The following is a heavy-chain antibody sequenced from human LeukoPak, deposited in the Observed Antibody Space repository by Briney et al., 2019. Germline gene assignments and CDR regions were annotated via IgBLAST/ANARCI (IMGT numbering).Heavy chain of an antibody. Sequence: PGGSLRLSCTPSGFTFSTYWMSWVRQAPGKGLEWVANIKQDGSEKYYVDSVKGRFTISRDNAKNSLCLQMNSLRAEDTAVYYCASEGTAYYFDYWGQGTLVTVSS. CDR3: ASEGTAYYFDY. V-gene: IGHV3-7*03. CDR1: GFTFSTYW. J-gene: IGHJ4*02. D-gene: IGHD1-1*01. CDR2: IKQDGSEK.